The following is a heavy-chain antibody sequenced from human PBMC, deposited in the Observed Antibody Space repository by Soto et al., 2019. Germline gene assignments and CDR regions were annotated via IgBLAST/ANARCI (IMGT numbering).Heavy chain of an antibody. V-gene: IGHV4-39*01. CDR3: SFLWVVPAARDFYY. J-gene: IGHJ4*02. CDR1: GGSISSSSYY. D-gene: IGHD2-2*01. CDR2: IYYSGST. Sequence: SETLSLTCTVSGGSISSSSYYWGWIRQPPGKGLEWIGSIYYSGSTYYNPSLKSRVTISVDTSKNQFSLKLSSVTAADTAVYYCSFLWVVPAARDFYYRGQRTPVPVS.